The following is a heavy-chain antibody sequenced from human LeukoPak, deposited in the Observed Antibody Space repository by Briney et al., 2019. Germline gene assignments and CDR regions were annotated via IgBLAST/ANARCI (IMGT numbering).Heavy chain of an antibody. Sequence: PSETLSLTCTVSGGSISSSSYYWGWIRQPPGKGLEWIGSIYYSGSTYYNPSLKSRVTISVDTSKNQFSLKLSSVTAADTAVYYCARVLSRVRLGEFKHFDYWGQGTLVTVSS. CDR2: IYYSGST. CDR1: GGSISSSSYY. J-gene: IGHJ4*02. CDR3: ARVLSRVRLGEFKHFDY. V-gene: IGHV4-39*07. D-gene: IGHD3-16*01.